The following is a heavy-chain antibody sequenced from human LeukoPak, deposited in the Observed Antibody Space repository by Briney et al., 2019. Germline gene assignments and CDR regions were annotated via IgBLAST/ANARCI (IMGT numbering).Heavy chain of an antibody. V-gene: IGHV4-59*08. D-gene: IGHD6-19*01. CDR2: IYYSGST. CDR1: GGSMSPYH. J-gene: IGHJ4*02. Sequence: SETLSLTCTVSGGSMSPYHWGWIRQPPGKGLEWTGYIYYSGSTNYNPSLKSRVAISVDTSKNRFSLKLSSVTAADTAIYYCARAVSGRFDYWGQGTLVTVSS. CDR3: ARAVSGRFDY.